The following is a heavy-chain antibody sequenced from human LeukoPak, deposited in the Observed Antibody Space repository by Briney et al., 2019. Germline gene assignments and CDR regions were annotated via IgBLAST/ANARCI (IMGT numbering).Heavy chain of an antibody. J-gene: IGHJ4*02. CDR1: GGTFCSYA. V-gene: IGHV1-69*13. Sequence: ASVKVSCKASGGTFCSYAISWVRQAPGQGLEWMGGIIPIFGTANYAQKFQGRVTITADESTSTAYMELSSLRSEDTAVYYCARALRSSSSSPFDYWGQGTLVTVSS. CDR3: ARALRSSSSSPFDY. CDR2: IIPIFGTA. D-gene: IGHD6-6*01.